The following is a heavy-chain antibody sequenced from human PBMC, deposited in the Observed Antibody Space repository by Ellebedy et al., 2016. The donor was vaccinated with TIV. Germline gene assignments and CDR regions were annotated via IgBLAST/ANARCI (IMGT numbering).Heavy chain of an antibody. V-gene: IGHV3-23*01. CDR1: GFTFSNYA. Sequence: PGGSLRLSCAASGFTFSNYAMNWVRQAPGKGLEWVSGITSSGDSTYYADSVKGRFTISRDNAKNSLYLQMNSLSAEDTAVYYCARSTVINPEGDAYDIWGQGTKVTVSS. D-gene: IGHD4-23*01. J-gene: IGHJ3*02. CDR3: ARSTVINPEGDAYDI. CDR2: ITSSGDST.